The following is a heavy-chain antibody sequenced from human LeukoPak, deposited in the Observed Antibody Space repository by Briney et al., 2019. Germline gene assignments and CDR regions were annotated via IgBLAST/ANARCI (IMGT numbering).Heavy chain of an antibody. CDR2: IYYSGST. Sequence: PSETLSLTCTVSGGSISSSSYYWGWIRQPPGKGLEWIGSIYYSGSTYYNPSLKSRVTISVDTSKNQFSLKLSSVTAADTAVYYCARVGRGYSYGARTASTNLFDYWGQGTLVTVSS. CDR3: ARVGRGYSYGARTASTNLFDY. V-gene: IGHV4-39*07. J-gene: IGHJ4*02. D-gene: IGHD5-18*01. CDR1: GGSISSSSYY.